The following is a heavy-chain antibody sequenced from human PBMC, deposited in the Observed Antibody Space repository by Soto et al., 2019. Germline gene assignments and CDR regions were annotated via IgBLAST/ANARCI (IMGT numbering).Heavy chain of an antibody. D-gene: IGHD6-25*01. CDR2: ISYDGSNK. V-gene: IGHV3-30*18. CDR1: GFTFSSYG. J-gene: IGHJ6*02. Sequence: QVQLVESGGGVVQPGRSLRLSCAASGFTFSSYGKHWVRQAPGKGLEWVAVISYDGSNKYYADSVKGRFTISRDNSKNTLFLQMNSLRAEDTAVYYCAKDLLRPGRAYGMDVWGQGTTVTVS. CDR3: AKDLLRPGRAYGMDV.